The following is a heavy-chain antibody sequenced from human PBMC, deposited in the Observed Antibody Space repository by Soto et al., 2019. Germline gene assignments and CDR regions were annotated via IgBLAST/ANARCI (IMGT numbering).Heavy chain of an antibody. D-gene: IGHD3-3*01. CDR1: GFAFSSYS. V-gene: IGHV3-21*01. Sequence: GGSLRLSCAASGFAFSSYSMNWVRQAPGKGLEWVSSISSSSSYIYYADSVKGRFTISRDNAKNSLYLQMNSLRAEDTAVYYCARDKPVYYDFWSGPDYWGQGTLVTVSS. J-gene: IGHJ4*02. CDR3: ARDKPVYYDFWSGPDY. CDR2: ISSSSSYI.